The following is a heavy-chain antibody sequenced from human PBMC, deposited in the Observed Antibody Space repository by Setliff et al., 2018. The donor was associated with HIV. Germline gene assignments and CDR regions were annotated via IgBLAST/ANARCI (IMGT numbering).Heavy chain of an antibody. D-gene: IGHD2-2*01. J-gene: IGHJ4*02. V-gene: IGHV3-7*01. CDR2: IKKDGSEE. Sequence: GGSLRLSYTASGFTFGDYAVSWVRQAPGKGLEWVANIKKDGSEERYVDSVRGRFTVSRDNAKMSLYLQMNSLRAEDTAVYYCTRTYCSSTSCYDDCWGQGTLVTVSS. CDR3: TRTYCSSTSCYDDC. CDR1: GFTFGDYA.